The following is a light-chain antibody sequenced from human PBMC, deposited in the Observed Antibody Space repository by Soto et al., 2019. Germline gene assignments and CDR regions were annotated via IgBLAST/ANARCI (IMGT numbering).Light chain of an antibody. J-gene: IGKJ2*03. V-gene: IGKV3-15*01. CDR1: QSVSSN. CDR2: GAS. CDR3: QQYNNWPQS. Sequence: EIVMTQSPVTLSVSPGERATLSCRASQSVSSNLAWYQQKPGQAPRLLIYGASTRATGIPARFSGSGSGTEFTLTISSLQSEDFVVYYCQQYNNWPQSFGQGTKLEIK.